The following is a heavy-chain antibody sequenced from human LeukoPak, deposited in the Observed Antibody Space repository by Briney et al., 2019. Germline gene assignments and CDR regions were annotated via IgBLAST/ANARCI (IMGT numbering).Heavy chain of an antibody. CDR2: ISYDGSNK. CDR1: GFTFSSYG. Sequence: GGSLRLSCAASGFTFSSYGMHWVRQAPGKGLEWVAVISYDGSNKYYAVSVKGRFTISRDNSKNTLYLQMNSLRAEDTAVYYCAREDPWLSKGVVYWGQGTLVTVSS. V-gene: IGHV3-30*03. D-gene: IGHD5-24*01. J-gene: IGHJ4*02. CDR3: AREDPWLSKGVVY.